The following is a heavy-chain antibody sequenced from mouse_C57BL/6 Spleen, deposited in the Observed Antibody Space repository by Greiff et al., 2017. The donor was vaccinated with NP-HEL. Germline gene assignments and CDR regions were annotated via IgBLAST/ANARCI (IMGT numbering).Heavy chain of an antibody. J-gene: IGHJ2*01. V-gene: IGHV10-3*01. CDR1: GFTFNTYA. CDR3: VRDSGYPYYFDY. D-gene: IGHD2-2*01. CDR2: IRSKSSNYAT. Sequence: EVQGVESGGGLVQPKGSLKLSCAASGFTFNTYAMHWVRQAPGKGLEWVARIRSKSSNYATYYADSVKDRFTISRDDSQSMLYLQMNNLKTEDTAMYYCVRDSGYPYYFDYWGQGTTLTVSS.